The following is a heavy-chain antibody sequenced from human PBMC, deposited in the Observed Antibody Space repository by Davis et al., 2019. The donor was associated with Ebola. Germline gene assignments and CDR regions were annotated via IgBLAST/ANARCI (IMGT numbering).Heavy chain of an antibody. Sequence: GESLKISCPASGFTFGDYAMCWVRQAPGKGLEWVGFIRSKAYGGTTEYAASVKGRFTISRDDSKGIAYLQMNSLKTEDTAVYYCTRRGTVVTPDYWGQGTLVTVSS. CDR2: IRSKAYGGTT. CDR3: TRRGTVVTPDY. D-gene: IGHD4-23*01. J-gene: IGHJ4*02. V-gene: IGHV3-49*04. CDR1: GFTFGDYA.